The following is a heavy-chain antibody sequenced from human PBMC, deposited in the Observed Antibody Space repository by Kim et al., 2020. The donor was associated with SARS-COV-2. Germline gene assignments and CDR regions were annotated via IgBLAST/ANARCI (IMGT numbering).Heavy chain of an antibody. J-gene: IGHJ4*02. V-gene: IGHV3-48*03. CDR3: ARDGYCSGGSCIDY. D-gene: IGHD2-15*01. Sequence: ADAVKGRFTISRDNAKNSLYLQMNSLRAEDTAVYYCARDGYCSGGSCIDYWGQGTLVTVSS.